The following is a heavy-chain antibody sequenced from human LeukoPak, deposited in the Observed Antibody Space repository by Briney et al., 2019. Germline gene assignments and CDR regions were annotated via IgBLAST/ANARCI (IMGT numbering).Heavy chain of an antibody. J-gene: IGHJ5*02. CDR1: GGSISSYY. CDR2: IYYSGST. V-gene: IGHV4-59*05. Sequence: SETLSLTCTVSGGSISSYYWSWIRQPPGKGLEWIGSIYYSGSTYYNPSLKSRVTISVDTSKNQFSLKLSSVTAADTAVYYCARLPRFLEWLLGGPNGWFDPWGQGTLVTVSS. CDR3: ARLPRFLEWLLGGPNGWFDP. D-gene: IGHD3-3*01.